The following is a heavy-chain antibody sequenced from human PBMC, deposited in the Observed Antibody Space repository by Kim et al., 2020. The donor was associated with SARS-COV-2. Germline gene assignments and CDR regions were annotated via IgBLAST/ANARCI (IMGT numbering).Heavy chain of an antibody. CDR2: IYYSGST. Sequence: SETLSLTCTVSGGSISSSSYYWGWIRQPPGKGLEWIGSIYYSGSTYYNPSLKSRVTISVDTSKNQFSLKLSSVTAADTAVYYCARQTDILTGYYRGEFDYWGQGTLVTVSS. CDR1: GGSISSSSYY. CDR3: ARQTDILTGYYRGEFDY. V-gene: IGHV4-39*01. D-gene: IGHD3-9*01. J-gene: IGHJ4*02.